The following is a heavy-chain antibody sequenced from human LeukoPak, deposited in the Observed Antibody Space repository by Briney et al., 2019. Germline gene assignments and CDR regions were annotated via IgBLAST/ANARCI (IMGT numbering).Heavy chain of an antibody. CDR1: GGTFSSYA. CDR2: IIPIFGTA. D-gene: IGHD5-18*01. V-gene: IGHV1-69*05. CDR3: AREAANYYYMDV. Sequence: SMKVSCKASGGTFSSYAISWVRQAPGQGLEWMGGIIPIFGTANYAQKFQGRVTITTDESTSTAYMELSSLRSEDTAVYYCAREAANYYYMDVWGKGTTVTVSS. J-gene: IGHJ6*03.